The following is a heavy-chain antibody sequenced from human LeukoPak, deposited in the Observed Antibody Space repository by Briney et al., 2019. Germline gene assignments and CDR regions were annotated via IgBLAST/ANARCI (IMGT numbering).Heavy chain of an antibody. CDR1: GFTFSSYG. J-gene: IGHJ4*02. D-gene: IGHD3-22*01. CDR2: ITSSGDAT. Sequence: QTGGSLRLSCAASGFTFSSYGMHWVRQAPGKGLEWVSSITSSGDATFYADSVKDRFTISRDNSKNMLYLQMSRLRAEDTAVYYCAKDRPNYHESNGHYYRPNGDYWGQGTLVTVSS. CDR3: AKDRPNYHESNGHYYRPNGDY. V-gene: IGHV3-23*01.